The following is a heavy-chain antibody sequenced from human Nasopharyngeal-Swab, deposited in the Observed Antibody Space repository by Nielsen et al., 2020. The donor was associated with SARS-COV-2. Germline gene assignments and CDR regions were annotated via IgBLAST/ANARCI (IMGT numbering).Heavy chain of an antibody. D-gene: IGHD3-9*01. CDR1: GYTFTSYG. V-gene: IGHV1-18*01. Sequence: ASVKVSCKASGYTFTSYGISWVRQAPGQGLEWMGWISAYNGNTNYAQKLQGRVTMTTDTSTSTAYMELRSLRSDDTAVYYCAGYDILTGSMDVWGQRTTVTVSS. CDR2: ISAYNGNT. J-gene: IGHJ6*02. CDR3: AGYDILTGSMDV.